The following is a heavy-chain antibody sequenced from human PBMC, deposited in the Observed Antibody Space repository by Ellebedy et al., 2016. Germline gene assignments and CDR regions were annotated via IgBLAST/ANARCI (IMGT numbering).Heavy chain of an antibody. D-gene: IGHD3-3*01. CDR3: AKDLEGGLEWSQSAFDY. V-gene: IGHV3-9*01. CDR2: ITWNSDRM. CDR1: GFTFSDYW. J-gene: IGHJ4*02. Sequence: SLKISCAASGFTFSDYWMHWVRQPPGKGLEWVSGITWNSDRMAYADSVRGRFTISRDNAKKSLHLQMNSLRPEDTALYYCAKDLEGGLEWSQSAFDYWGQGTLVTVSS.